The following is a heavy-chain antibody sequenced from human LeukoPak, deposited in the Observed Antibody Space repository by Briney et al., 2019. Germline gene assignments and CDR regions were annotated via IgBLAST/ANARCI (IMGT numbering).Heavy chain of an antibody. CDR1: GFTFSGYS. CDR2: ISSSSSTI. J-gene: IGHJ4*02. Sequence: PGGSLRLSCAASGFTFSGYSLNWVRQAPGKGLEWVSYISSSSSTIYYADSVKGRFTISRDNAKNSLYLQMNSLRAEDTAVYYCARETGAFDYWGQGTLVTVSP. V-gene: IGHV3-48*01. CDR3: ARETGAFDY. D-gene: IGHD7-27*01.